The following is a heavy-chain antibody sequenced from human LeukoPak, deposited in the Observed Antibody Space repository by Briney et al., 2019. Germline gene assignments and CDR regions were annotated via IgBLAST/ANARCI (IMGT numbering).Heavy chain of an antibody. J-gene: IGHJ6*02. V-gene: IGHV3-21*01. D-gene: IGHD6-13*01. CDR2: ISSFSTYI. Sequence: GGSLRLSCAASGFTFSGYTMNWVRQAPGMGLEWVSSISSFSTYIYYADSLRGRFTISRDNANNSLFLQMNSLRAEDTATYFCVRDQIAASLSGMDVWGQGTTVTVSS. CDR1: GFTFSGYT. CDR3: VRDQIAASLSGMDV.